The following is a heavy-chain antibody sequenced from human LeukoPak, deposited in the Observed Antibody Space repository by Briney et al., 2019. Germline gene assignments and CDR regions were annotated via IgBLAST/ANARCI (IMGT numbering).Heavy chain of an antibody. CDR1: GFTFSSYA. J-gene: IGHJ6*02. Sequence: PGGSLRLSCAASGFTFSSYAMSWVRQAPGKGLEWVSAISGSGGSTYYADSVKGRFTISRDNSKNTLYLQMNSLRAEDTAVYYCAKALYYYDSSGYQTRWYYYYGMDVWGQGTTVTVSS. CDR3: AKALYYYDSSGYQTRWYYYYGMDV. CDR2: ISGSGGST. V-gene: IGHV3-23*01. D-gene: IGHD3-22*01.